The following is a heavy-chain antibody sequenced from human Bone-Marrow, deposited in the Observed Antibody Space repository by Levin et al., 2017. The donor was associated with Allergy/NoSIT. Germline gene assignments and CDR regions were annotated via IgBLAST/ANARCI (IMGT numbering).Heavy chain of an antibody. CDR3: TKDPGGGYGPYYFDF. Sequence: GESLKISCATSGFTFRTSGMSWVRHAPGKGLEWVAIISYDGSKKQYAESVKGRFTISRDNSKDTLFLQMDSLGAEDTAVYYCTKDPGGGYGPYYFDFWGQGTLITVSS. V-gene: IGHV3-30*18. J-gene: IGHJ4*02. D-gene: IGHD3-16*01. CDR2: ISYDGSKK. CDR1: GFTFRTSG.